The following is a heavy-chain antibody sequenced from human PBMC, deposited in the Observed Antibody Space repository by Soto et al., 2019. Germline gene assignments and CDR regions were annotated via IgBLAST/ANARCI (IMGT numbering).Heavy chain of an antibody. CDR1: GYTFTGYY. CDR3: ARDGEGD. Sequence: ASLKVSCEASGYTFTGYYMHWVRQAPGQGLEWMGWINPNSGGTNDAQKFQGRVTMTRDTSISTAYMELSRLRSDDTAVYYCARDGEGDWGQGTLVTVSS. V-gene: IGHV1-2*02. CDR2: INPNSGGT. D-gene: IGHD3-10*01. J-gene: IGHJ4*02.